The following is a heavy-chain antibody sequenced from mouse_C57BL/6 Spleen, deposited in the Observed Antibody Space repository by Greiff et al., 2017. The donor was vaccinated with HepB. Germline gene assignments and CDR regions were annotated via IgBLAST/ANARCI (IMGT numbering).Heavy chain of an antibody. Sequence: EVQRVESGGGLVKRGGSLKLSCAASGFTFSDYGMHWVRQAPEKGLEWFAYISSGSSTIYYADTVKGRFTISRDNAKNTLFLQMTSLRSEDTAMYYCARSIVTTRYFDYWGQGTTLTVSS. CDR1: GFTFSDYG. CDR2: ISSGSSTI. D-gene: IGHD2-5*01. J-gene: IGHJ2*01. V-gene: IGHV5-17*01. CDR3: ARSIVTTRYFDY.